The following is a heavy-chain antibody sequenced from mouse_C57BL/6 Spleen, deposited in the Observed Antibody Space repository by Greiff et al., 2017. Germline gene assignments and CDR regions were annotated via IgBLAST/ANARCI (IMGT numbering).Heavy chain of an antibody. J-gene: IGHJ4*01. D-gene: IGHD1-1*01. CDR1: GYTFSSYW. CDR2: IDPNSGGT. CDR3: ARGTYYVSSPYAMDY. Sequence: VQLQQPGAELVKPGASVKLSCKASGYTFSSYWMHWVKQRPGRGLEWIGRIDPNSGGTKYNEKFKSTATLTVDKPSSTAYMQLSSLTSEDSAVYYCARGTYYVSSPYAMDYWGQGTSVTVSS. V-gene: IGHV1-72*01.